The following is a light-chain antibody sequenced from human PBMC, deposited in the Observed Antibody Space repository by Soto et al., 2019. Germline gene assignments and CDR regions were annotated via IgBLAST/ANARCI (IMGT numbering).Light chain of an antibody. CDR2: EVT. Sequence: QSALTQPPSTSGSPGQSVTISCTGTSSDVGGYNYVSWYQQHPGKAPKLMIYEVTKRPSGVPDRFSGSKSGNTAPLTVAGLPSEDEADYYCSSYAGSNIVLFGGGTKLTVL. J-gene: IGLJ2*01. V-gene: IGLV2-8*01. CDR3: SSYAGSNIVL. CDR1: SSDVGGYNY.